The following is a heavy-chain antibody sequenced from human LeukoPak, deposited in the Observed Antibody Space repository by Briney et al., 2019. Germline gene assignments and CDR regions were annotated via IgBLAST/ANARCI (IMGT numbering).Heavy chain of an antibody. CDR3: ARGTAVAGISDAFDI. V-gene: IGHV4-31*03. J-gene: IGHJ3*02. CDR1: GGSISSGGYY. D-gene: IGHD6-19*01. CDR2: IYYSGST. Sequence: PSQTLSLTCTVSGGSISSGGYYWSWIRKHPGKGLEWIGYIYYSGSTYYNPSLKSRVTISVDTSKNQFSLKLSSVTAADTAVYHCARGTAVAGISDAFDIWGQGTMVTVSS.